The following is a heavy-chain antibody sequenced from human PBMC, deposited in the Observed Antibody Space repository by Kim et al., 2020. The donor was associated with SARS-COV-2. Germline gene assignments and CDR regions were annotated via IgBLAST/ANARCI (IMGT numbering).Heavy chain of an antibody. CDR1: RFTFSDFC. CDR2: ISFDGSDK. D-gene: IGHD3-10*01. J-gene: IGHJ1*01. Sequence: GGSLRLSCGASRFTFSDFCMHWVRQAPGKGLEWVAVISFDGSDKYYSDSVKGRFTISRDNYENTLYLQMKGLTVEDTGIYYCARDRGCYGAGLFHHWGQGTLVTVSS. V-gene: IGHV3-30*12. CDR3: ARDRGCYGAGLFHH.